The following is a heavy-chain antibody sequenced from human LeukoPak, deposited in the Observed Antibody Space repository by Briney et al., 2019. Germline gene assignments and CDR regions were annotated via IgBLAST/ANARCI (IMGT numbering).Heavy chain of an antibody. CDR1: GYTFTGYY. Sequence: ASVKVSCKASGYTFTGYYMHWVRQAPGQGLEWMGWINPNSGGTNYAQKFQGRVTMTRETSISTAYMELSRLRSDDTAVYYCARGGGLVRDTAMALGYWGQGTLVTVSS. V-gene: IGHV1-2*02. CDR2: INPNSGGT. CDR3: ARGGGLVRDTAMALGY. D-gene: IGHD5-18*01. J-gene: IGHJ4*02.